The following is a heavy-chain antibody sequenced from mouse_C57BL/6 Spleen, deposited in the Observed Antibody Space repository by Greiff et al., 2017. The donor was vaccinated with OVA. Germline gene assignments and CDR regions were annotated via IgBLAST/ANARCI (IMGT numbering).Heavy chain of an antibody. CDR3: ARRGTTVVAPYFDY. CDR2: IDPSDSYT. J-gene: IGHJ2*01. D-gene: IGHD1-1*01. CDR1: GYTFTSYW. V-gene: IGHV1-50*01. Sequence: VQLQQPGAELVKPGASVKLSCKASGYTFTSYWMQWVKQRPGQGLEWIGEIDPSDSYTNYNQKFKGKATLSVDTSSSTAYMQLSSLTSEDSAVYYCARRGTTVVAPYFDYWGQGTTLTVSS.